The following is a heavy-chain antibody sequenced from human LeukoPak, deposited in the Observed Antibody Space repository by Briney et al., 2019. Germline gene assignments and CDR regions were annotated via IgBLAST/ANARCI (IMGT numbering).Heavy chain of an antibody. D-gene: IGHD3-22*01. Sequence: GGSLRLSCAASGFTFSSYWMHWVRQAPGKGLVWVSRIHSDGSNTSYADSVRGRFTISRDDAKSTLYLQMNSLRAEDTAVYYCARSGWPYYFDYWGQGTLVTVSS. V-gene: IGHV3-74*01. CDR3: ARSGWPYYFDY. CDR2: IHSDGSNT. CDR1: GFTFSSYW. J-gene: IGHJ4*02.